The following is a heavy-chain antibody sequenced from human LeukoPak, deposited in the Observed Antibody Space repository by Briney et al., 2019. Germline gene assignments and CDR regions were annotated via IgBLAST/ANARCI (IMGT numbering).Heavy chain of an antibody. Sequence: PSETLSLTCTVSGGSISSHYWSWIRQPPGKGLEWIGEINHSGSTNYNPSLKSRVTISVDTSKNQFSLKLSSVTAADTAVYYCARGRSGYPWDYWGQGTLVTVSS. CDR1: GGSISSHY. V-gene: IGHV4-34*01. J-gene: IGHJ4*02. D-gene: IGHD3-3*01. CDR2: INHSGST. CDR3: ARGRSGYPWDY.